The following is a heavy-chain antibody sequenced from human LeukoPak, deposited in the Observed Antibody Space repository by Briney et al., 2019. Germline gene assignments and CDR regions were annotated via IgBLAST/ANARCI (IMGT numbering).Heavy chain of an antibody. CDR3: ARAGGSSWGDY. V-gene: IGHV3-7*01. CDR1: RFTFSSYG. D-gene: IGHD6-13*01. CDR2: IKQDGTEK. J-gene: IGHJ4*02. Sequence: GGCLRLSCAASRFTFSSYGMHWVRQAPGKGLEWVANIKQDGTEKYYVDSVKGRFTISRDNAKNSLYLQMNSLRADDTAVYYCARAGGSSWGDYWGQGTLVAVS.